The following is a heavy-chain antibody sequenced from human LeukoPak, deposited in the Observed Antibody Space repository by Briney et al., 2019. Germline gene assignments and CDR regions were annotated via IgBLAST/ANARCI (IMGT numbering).Heavy chain of an antibody. CDR1: GFTFGSYE. Sequence: GGSLRLSCAASGFTFGSYEMNWVRHAPGRGLEWVSHISGGGESTVYPDAVKGRFTIPRDNARNSLYLQMNSLRVEDTGVYYCARRSGRRYEYWGQGVLVTVSP. J-gene: IGHJ4*02. D-gene: IGHD5-24*01. CDR2: ISGGGEST. CDR3: ARRSGRRYEY. V-gene: IGHV3-48*03.